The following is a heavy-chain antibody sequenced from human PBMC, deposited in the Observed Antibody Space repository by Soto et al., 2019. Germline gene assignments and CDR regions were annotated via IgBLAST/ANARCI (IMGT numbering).Heavy chain of an antibody. Sequence: LSLTCAVSGDSISGNNWWSWVRQSPGKGLEWVAVISYDGSNKYYADSVKGRFTISRDNSKNTLYLQMNSLRAEDTAVYYCARDWIDSSSSFDYWGQGTLVTVSS. CDR2: ISYDGSNK. V-gene: IGHV3-30-3*01. D-gene: IGHD6-6*01. CDR1: GDSISGNN. J-gene: IGHJ4*02. CDR3: ARDWIDSSSSFDY.